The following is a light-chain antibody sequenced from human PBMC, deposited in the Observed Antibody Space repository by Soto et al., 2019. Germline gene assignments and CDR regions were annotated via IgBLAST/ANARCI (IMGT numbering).Light chain of an antibody. J-gene: IGKJ5*01. CDR2: GAS. Sequence: EIVMTQSPGTLSVSPGDRVTLSCRASQSVTDNYLAWYQQKPGQAPRLVISGASSRTSGIPDRFSASGSGTDFTLTITSLEPEDFAVYYCQQYGTSPRTFGQGTRLEIK. CDR3: QQYGTSPRT. V-gene: IGKV3-20*01. CDR1: QSVTDNY.